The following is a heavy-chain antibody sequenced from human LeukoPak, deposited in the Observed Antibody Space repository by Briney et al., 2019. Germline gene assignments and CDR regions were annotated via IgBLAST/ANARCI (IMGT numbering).Heavy chain of an antibody. CDR1: GGSISSYY. CDR3: ARMVRGSNWFDP. Sequence: SETLSLTCTVSGGSISSYYWSWIRQPPGKGLEWIGYIYYSGSANYNPSLKSRVTISVDTSKNQFSLKLSFVTAADTAVYYCARMVRGSNWFDPWGQGTLVTVSS. D-gene: IGHD3-10*01. CDR2: IYYSGSA. J-gene: IGHJ5*02. V-gene: IGHV4-59*08.